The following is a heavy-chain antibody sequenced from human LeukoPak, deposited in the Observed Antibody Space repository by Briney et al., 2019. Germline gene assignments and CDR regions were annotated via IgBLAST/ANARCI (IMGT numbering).Heavy chain of an antibody. CDR3: ARGLGDVGASSDDAFDI. V-gene: IGHV3-48*02. Sequence: GGSLRLSCAASGFTFSSYSMNWVRQAPGKGLGWVSYISNSSSTIYYADSVKGRFTISRDNAKNSLYLQMNSLRDEDTAVYYCARGLGDVGASSDDAFDIWGQGTMVTVSS. CDR2: ISNSSSTI. D-gene: IGHD3-16*01. CDR1: GFTFSSYS. J-gene: IGHJ3*02.